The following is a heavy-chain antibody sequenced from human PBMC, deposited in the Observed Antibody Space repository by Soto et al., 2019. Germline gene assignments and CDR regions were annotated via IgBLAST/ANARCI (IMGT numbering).Heavy chain of an antibody. CDR3: ARVGPWVPYYYDSSPYTFENWFDP. Sequence: SETLSLTCAVSGYSISSGYYWGWLRQPPGKGLERNGIIYHGGSTYYNPSLNSRVTLSIDMTNNHVSLILNSVTAADTAVYYCARVGPWVPYYYDSSPYTFENWFDPWGQGTLVTVSS. CDR2: IYHGGST. J-gene: IGHJ5*02. V-gene: IGHV4-38-2*01. D-gene: IGHD3-22*01. CDR1: GYSISSGYY.